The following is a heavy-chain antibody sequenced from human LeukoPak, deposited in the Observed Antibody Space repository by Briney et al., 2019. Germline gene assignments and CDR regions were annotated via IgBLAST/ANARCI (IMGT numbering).Heavy chain of an antibody. CDR3: ARDVYCSSTTCSYHFDY. V-gene: IGHV1-69*13. Sequence: ASVKVSCKASGGTFSSYAISWVRQAPGQGLEWMGGIIPIFGTANYAQKFQGRVTITADESTSTAYMELSSLRSEDTAVYYCARDVYCSSTTCSYHFDYWGQGTLVTVSS. J-gene: IGHJ4*02. CDR2: IIPIFGTA. D-gene: IGHD2-2*01. CDR1: GGTFSSYA.